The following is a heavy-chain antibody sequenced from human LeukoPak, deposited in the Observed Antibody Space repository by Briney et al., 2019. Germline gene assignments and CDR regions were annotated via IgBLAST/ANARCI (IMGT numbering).Heavy chain of an antibody. Sequence: SETLSLTCAVSGHSISSGYYWGWIRQPSGKGLEWIGSIYHSGSTNYNPSLTSPVSTSVDTSKNQFSMKLGSVTAAGQAVYDGARRRAAASMFFDYWGQGTLVTVSS. CDR1: GHSISSGYY. D-gene: IGHD6-13*01. J-gene: IGHJ4*02. CDR3: ARRRAAASMFFDY. CDR2: IYHSGST. V-gene: IGHV4-38-2*01.